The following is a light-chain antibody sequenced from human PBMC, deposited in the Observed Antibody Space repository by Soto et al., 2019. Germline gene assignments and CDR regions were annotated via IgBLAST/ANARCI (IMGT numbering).Light chain of an antibody. CDR1: QTISSW. CDR2: KAS. J-gene: IGKJ1*01. V-gene: IGKV1-5*03. Sequence: DIQMTQSPSTLSGSVGDRVTITCRASQTISSWLAWYQQKPGKAPKLLIYKASTLKSGVPSRFSGSGSGTGFTLTISSLQPDDFATYYCQQYGSYSWTFGQGTKVDIK. CDR3: QQYGSYSWT.